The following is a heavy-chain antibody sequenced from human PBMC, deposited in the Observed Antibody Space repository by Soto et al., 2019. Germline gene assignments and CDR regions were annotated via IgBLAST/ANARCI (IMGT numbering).Heavy chain of an antibody. CDR1: GYTFDTYD. D-gene: IGHD3-10*01. Sequence: ASVKVSCKASGYTFDTYDITWVRQAPGQGLEWMGWISPYNGNTRYEQKLQGRVTMTTDTSTRTAYMDLRSLRSDDTAVYYCARETMVRGVIITYYFDYWGQGTLVTVSS. CDR3: ARETMVRGVIITYYFDY. V-gene: IGHV1-18*01. J-gene: IGHJ4*02. CDR2: ISPYNGNT.